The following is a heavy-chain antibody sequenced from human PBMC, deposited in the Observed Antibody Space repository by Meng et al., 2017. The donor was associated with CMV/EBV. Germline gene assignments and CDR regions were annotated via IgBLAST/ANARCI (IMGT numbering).Heavy chain of an antibody. Sequence: GESLKISCAASGFTFSSYAMSWVRQAPGKGLEWVSAISGSGGSTYYADSVKGRFTISRDNSKNTLYLQMNSLRAEDTAVYYCAKDSQTGTVGYWGQGTLVTVSS. D-gene: IGHD1-7*01. V-gene: IGHV3-23*01. J-gene: IGHJ4*02. CDR1: GFTFSSYA. CDR2: ISGSGGST. CDR3: AKDSQTGTVGY.